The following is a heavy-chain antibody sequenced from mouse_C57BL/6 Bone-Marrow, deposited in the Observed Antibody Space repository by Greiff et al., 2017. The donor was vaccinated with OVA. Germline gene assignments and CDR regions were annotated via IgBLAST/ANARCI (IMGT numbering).Heavy chain of an antibody. D-gene: IGHD2-4*01. Sequence: QVQLQQSGAELVKPGASVKLSCKASGYTFTSYWMHWVKQRPGQGLEWIGMIHPNSGSTNYNEKFKSKATLTVDKSSSTAYMQLSSLTSEDSAVYYCARVGIYYDPMDYWGQGTSVTVSS. V-gene: IGHV1-64*01. J-gene: IGHJ4*01. CDR1: GYTFTSYW. CDR2: IHPNSGST. CDR3: ARVGIYYDPMDY.